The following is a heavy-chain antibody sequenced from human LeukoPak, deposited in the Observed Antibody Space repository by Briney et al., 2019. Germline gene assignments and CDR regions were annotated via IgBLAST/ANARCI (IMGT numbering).Heavy chain of an antibody. Sequence: SETLSLTCTVSGGSISSSSYYWDWIRQPPGKGLEWIGNLYGSGGTYYNPSLRSRVTISLDTSKNQFSLKLSSVTAADTAVYYCARHTRPGCIGYENAFDIWGQGTMVTVSS. J-gene: IGHJ3*02. V-gene: IGHV4-39*01. CDR3: ARHTRPGCIGYENAFDI. CDR2: LYGSGGT. CDR1: GGSISSSSYY. D-gene: IGHD5-12*01.